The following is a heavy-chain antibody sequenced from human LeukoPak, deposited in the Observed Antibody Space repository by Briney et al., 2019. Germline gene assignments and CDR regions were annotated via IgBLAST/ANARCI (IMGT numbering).Heavy chain of an antibody. CDR1: GFTLSTYT. J-gene: IGHJ4*02. V-gene: IGHV3-30-3*01. CDR2: ISFDGSSQ. Sequence: GGSLRLSCAASGFTLSTYTMHWVSQAPGKALEWGAVISFDGSSQYHADSVKRRFTIPRHSSKHTLYLQMSSLRAEDTAVYYCVRDGCTTRNCHNFRYWGRGTLVTVPS. D-gene: IGHD2-8*01. CDR3: VRDGCTTRNCHNFRY.